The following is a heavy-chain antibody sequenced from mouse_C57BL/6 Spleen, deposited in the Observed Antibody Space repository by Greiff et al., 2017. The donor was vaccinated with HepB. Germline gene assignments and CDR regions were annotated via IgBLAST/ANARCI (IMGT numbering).Heavy chain of an antibody. CDR3: ASAYGSSYDWYFDV. D-gene: IGHD1-1*01. Sequence: VQLQQPGAELVRPGTSVKLSCKASGYTFTSYWMHWVKQRPGQGLEWIGVIDPSDSYTNYNQKFKGKATLTVDTSSSTACVQLIRLTSEDSAVYYCASAYGSSYDWYFDVWGTGTTVTVSS. CDR2: IDPSDSYT. J-gene: IGHJ1*03. V-gene: IGHV1-59*01. CDR1: GYTFTSYW.